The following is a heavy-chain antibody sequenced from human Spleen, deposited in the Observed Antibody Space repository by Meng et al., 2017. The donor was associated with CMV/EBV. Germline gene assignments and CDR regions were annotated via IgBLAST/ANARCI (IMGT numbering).Heavy chain of an antibody. V-gene: IGHV3-30*02. CDR2: IRFDDINK. CDR1: GFTFGSFA. D-gene: IGHD3-3*01. Sequence: GGSLRLSCAASGFTFGSFAMHWVRQAPGKGLEWVAFIRFDDINKYYAESVKGRFTISRDNSKNTLYLQMNNLRAEDTARYYCAKDLGVVGVFGVAYHYGMDVWGQGTTVTVSS. CDR3: AKDLGVVGVFGVAYHYGMDV. J-gene: IGHJ6*02.